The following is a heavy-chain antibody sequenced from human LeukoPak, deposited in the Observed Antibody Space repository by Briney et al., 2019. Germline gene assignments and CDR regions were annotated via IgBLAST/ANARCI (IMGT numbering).Heavy chain of an antibody. D-gene: IGHD2-2*01. CDR1: GYTFTSYG. J-gene: IGHJ4*02. V-gene: IGHV1-18*01. CDR3: ARERDNRYCSSISCYAFDY. Sequence: ASVKVSCKASGYTFTSYGISWVRQAPGQGLEWMGWISAYNGNTNYAQKFQGRVTMTRDTSISTAYMELSRLRSDDTAVYYCARERDNRYCSSISCYAFDYWGQGTLVTVSS. CDR2: ISAYNGNT.